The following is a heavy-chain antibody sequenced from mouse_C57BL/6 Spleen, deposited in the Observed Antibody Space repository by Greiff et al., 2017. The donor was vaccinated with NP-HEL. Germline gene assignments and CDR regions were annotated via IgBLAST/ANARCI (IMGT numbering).Heavy chain of an antibody. CDR2: IHPNSGST. D-gene: IGHD2-5*01. Sequence: VQLQQPGAELVKPGASVKLSCKASGYTFTSYWMHWVKQRPGQGLEWIGMIHPNSGSTNYNEKFKSKATLTVDKSSSTAYMQLSSLTSEDSAVYYCARGGYSNYPSWFAYWGQGTLVTVSA. CDR1: GYTFTSYW. CDR3: ARGGYSNYPSWFAY. V-gene: IGHV1-64*01. J-gene: IGHJ3*01.